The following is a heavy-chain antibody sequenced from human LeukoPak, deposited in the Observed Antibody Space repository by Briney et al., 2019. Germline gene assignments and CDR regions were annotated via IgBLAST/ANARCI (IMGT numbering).Heavy chain of an antibody. Sequence: GGSLRLSCAASGFTFSNYAMSWVRQAPGKGLEWVSSIRGIGSDTNYADSVRGRFTISRDNSKNTLYLQMNSLRAEDTAVYYCAKEPEAYSYGYGGNWFDPWGQGTLVTVSS. CDR2: IRGIGSDT. CDR3: AKEPEAYSYGYGGNWFDP. J-gene: IGHJ5*02. CDR1: GFTFSNYA. V-gene: IGHV3-23*01. D-gene: IGHD5-18*01.